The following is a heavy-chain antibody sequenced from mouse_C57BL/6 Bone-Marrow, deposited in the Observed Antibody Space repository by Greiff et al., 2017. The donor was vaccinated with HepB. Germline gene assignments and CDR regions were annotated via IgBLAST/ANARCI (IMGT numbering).Heavy chain of an antibody. CDR2: IDPENGDT. CDR3: TPIYYGYEGFAY. D-gene: IGHD2-2*01. CDR1: GFNIKDDY. J-gene: IGHJ3*01. Sequence: EVQLQQSGAELVRPGASVKLSCTASGFNIKDDYMHWVKQRPEQGLEWIGWIDPENGDTEYASKFQGKGTITADTSSNTAYLQLSSLPSEDTAVYYCTPIYYGYEGFAYWGQGTLVTVSA. V-gene: IGHV14-4*01.